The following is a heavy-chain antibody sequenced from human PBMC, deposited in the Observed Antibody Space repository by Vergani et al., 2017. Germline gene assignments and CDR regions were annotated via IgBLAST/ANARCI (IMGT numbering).Heavy chain of an antibody. Sequence: QVQLVESGGGVVQPGRSLRLSCAASGFTFSSYGMHWVRQAPGKGLEWVAVISYDGSNKYYADSVKGRFTISRYNSKNTLYLQMNSLRAEDTAVYYCAKDLRTYSSSPYYFDYWGQGTLVTVSS. V-gene: IGHV3-30*18. J-gene: IGHJ4*02. CDR1: GFTFSSYG. D-gene: IGHD6-13*01. CDR2: ISYDGSNK. CDR3: AKDLRTYSSSPYYFDY.